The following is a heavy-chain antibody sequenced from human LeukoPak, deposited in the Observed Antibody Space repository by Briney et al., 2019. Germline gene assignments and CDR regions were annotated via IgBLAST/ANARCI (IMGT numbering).Heavy chain of an antibody. J-gene: IGHJ4*02. CDR2: ITSSSGHI. D-gene: IGHD4-17*01. CDR1: RFTFSSYS. Sequence: GGSLRLSCAASRFTFSSYSMSWVRQAPGKGLQWVSSITSSSGHIYYADPVKGRFTISRDNAKNSLYLQMNSLRAEDTAVYYCARVRATVTPFDYWGQGTLVTVSS. V-gene: IGHV3-21*01. CDR3: ARVRATVTPFDY.